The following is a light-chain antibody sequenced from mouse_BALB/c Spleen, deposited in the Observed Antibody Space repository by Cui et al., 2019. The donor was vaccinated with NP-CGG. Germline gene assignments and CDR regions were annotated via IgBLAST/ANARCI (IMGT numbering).Light chain of an antibody. Sequence: GVVTQESEPTTSPGETVTLTCRSSTGAVTTSNYANWVQEKPDHLFTGLIGGTNNRTPGVPARFSGSLIGDKAALTITGAQTEDEAIYFCALWYSNHWVFGGGTKLTVL. J-gene: IGLJ1*01. CDR2: GTN. V-gene: IGLV1*01. CDR1: TGAVTTSNY. CDR3: ALWYSNHWV.